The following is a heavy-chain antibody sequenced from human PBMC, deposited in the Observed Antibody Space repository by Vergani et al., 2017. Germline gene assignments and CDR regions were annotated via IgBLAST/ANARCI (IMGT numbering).Heavy chain of an antibody. CDR2: IYYSGST. CDR3: ARVVAAAGYYYYYYGMDV. V-gene: IGHV4-59*01. Sequence: QVQLQESGPGLVKPSETLSLTCTVSGGSISSYYWSWIRQPPGKGLEWIGYIYYSGSTNYNPSLKSRVTISVDTSKNQFSLKLSSVTAADTAVYYCARVVAAAGYYYYYYGMDVWGRXP. J-gene: IGHJ6*02. CDR1: GGSISSYY. D-gene: IGHD6-13*01.